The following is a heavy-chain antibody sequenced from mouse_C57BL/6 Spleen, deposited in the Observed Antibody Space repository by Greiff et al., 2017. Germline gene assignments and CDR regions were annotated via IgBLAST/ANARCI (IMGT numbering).Heavy chain of an antibody. Sequence: VQLQQSGAELVKPGASVKLSCKASGYTFTSYWMQWVKQRPGQGLEWIGEIDPSDSYTNYNQKFKGKATLTVDTSSSTAYMQLSSLTSEDSAVYYCARRDYYGGFAYWGQGTLVTVSA. CDR1: GYTFTSYW. D-gene: IGHD1-1*01. V-gene: IGHV1-50*01. CDR2: IDPSDSYT. CDR3: ARRDYYGGFAY. J-gene: IGHJ3*01.